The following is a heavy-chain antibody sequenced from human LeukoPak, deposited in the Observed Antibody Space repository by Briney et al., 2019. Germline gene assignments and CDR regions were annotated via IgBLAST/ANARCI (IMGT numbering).Heavy chain of an antibody. CDR1: GFTVSSNY. CDR3: ARSVFRGVIISGFDY. Sequence: GGSLRLSCAASGFTVSSNYMSCVRQAPGKGLEWVSVIYSGGSTYYADSVKCRFTISRDNSKNTLYLQMNSLRAEDTAVYYCARSVFRGVIISGFDYWGQGTLVTVSS. V-gene: IGHV3-66*01. D-gene: IGHD3-10*01. J-gene: IGHJ4*02. CDR2: IYSGGST.